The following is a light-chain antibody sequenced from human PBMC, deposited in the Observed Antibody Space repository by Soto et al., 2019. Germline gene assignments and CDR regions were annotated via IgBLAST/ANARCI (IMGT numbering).Light chain of an antibody. CDR2: GAS. CDR3: QQYNNWPFS. CDR1: QSVSSN. Sequence: EIEMTHFPATLSVSPGERATLSCRASQSVSSNLAWYQQKPGQAPRLLIYGASTRATGIPARFSGSGSGTEFTITISSLQSEDFAVYYCQQYNNWPFSFGPGTKVDV. V-gene: IGKV3-15*01. J-gene: IGKJ3*01.